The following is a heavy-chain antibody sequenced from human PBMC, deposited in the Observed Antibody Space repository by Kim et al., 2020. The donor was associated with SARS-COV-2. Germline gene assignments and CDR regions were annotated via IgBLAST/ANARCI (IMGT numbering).Heavy chain of an antibody. CDR3: TTGPSNWGSGEDDAFDI. V-gene: IGHV3-15*01. D-gene: IGHD7-27*01. Sequence: GGSLRLSCAASGFTFSNAWMSWVRQAPGKGLEWVGRIKCKTDGGTTDYAAPVKGRFTISRDDSKNTLYLQMNSLKTEDTAVYYCTTGPSNWGSGEDDAFDIWGQGTMVTVSS. J-gene: IGHJ3*02. CDR2: IKCKTDGGTT. CDR1: GFTFSNAW.